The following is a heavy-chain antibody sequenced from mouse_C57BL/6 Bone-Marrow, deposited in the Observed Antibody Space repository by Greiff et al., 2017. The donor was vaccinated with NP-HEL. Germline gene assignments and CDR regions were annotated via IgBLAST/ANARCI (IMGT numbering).Heavy chain of an antibody. CDR1: GFTFSSYA. Sequence: EVHLVESGGGLVKPGGSLKLSCAASGFTFSSYAMSWVRQTPEKRLEWVATISDGGSYTYYPDNVKGRFTITRDNAKNNLYLQIGHLKSEDTAMFYCAISFRYGSSLAWFAYWGQGTLVTVSA. D-gene: IGHD1-1*01. CDR2: ISDGGSYT. J-gene: IGHJ3*01. CDR3: AISFRYGSSLAWFAY. V-gene: IGHV5-4*01.